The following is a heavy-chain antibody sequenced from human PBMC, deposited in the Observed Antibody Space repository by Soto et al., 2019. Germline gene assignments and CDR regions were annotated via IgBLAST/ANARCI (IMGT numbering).Heavy chain of an antibody. D-gene: IGHD3-9*01. CDR2: IIPIFGTA. V-gene: IGHV1-69*13. CDR1: GGTFSSYA. CDR3: ARKYVGYYDILTPYYYYYGMDV. Sequence: SVKVSCTASGGTFSSYAISWVRQAPGQGLEWMGGIIPIFGTANYAQKFQGRVTITADESTSTAYMELSSLRSEDTAVYYCARKYVGYYDILTPYYYYYGMDVWGQGTTVTVSS. J-gene: IGHJ6*02.